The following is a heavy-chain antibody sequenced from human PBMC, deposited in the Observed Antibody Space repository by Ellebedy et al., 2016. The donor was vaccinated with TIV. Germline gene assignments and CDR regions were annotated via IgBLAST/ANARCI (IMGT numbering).Heavy chain of an antibody. CDR3: ARGSNGYYYGMDV. V-gene: IGHV4-34*01. J-gene: IGHJ6*02. Sequence: SETLSLTCAVYGGSFSGYYWSWIRQPPGKRLEWIGEINHSGSTNYNPSLKSRVTISVDTSKNQFSLKLSSVTAADTAVYYCARGSNGYYYGMDVWGQGTTVTVSS. CDR1: GGSFSGYY. CDR2: INHSGST. D-gene: IGHD6-19*01.